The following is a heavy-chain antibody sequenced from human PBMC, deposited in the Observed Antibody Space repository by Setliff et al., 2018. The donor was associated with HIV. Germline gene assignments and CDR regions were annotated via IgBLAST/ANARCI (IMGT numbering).Heavy chain of an antibody. CDR2: IDNTDKT. CDR3: AKDLLASFGEPYPPTANWFDP. V-gene: IGHV3-23*01. J-gene: IGHJ5*02. CDR1: GFSFSTNA. D-gene: IGHD3-10*01. Sequence: GGSLRLSCEASGFSFSTNAMGWVRQAPGKGLEWVSGIDNTDKTLYADSVKGRLTISRDISKNTLYLQMNGLRAEDTAIYYCAKDLLASFGEPYPPTANWFDPWGQGTLVTVSS.